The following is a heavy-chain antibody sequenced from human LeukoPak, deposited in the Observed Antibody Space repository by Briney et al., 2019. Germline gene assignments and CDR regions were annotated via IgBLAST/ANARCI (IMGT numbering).Heavy chain of an antibody. CDR2: ISQDGSEK. J-gene: IGHJ5*02. CDR1: GFTFTNYW. CDR3: ARVGLGHNFFDP. V-gene: IGHV3-7*05. Sequence: GGSLRLSCAASGFTFTNYWMRWVRQAPGRGLEWVANISQDGSEKYYVDSVKGRFTISRDNAKNSFYLKMNSWRAADTAVYYCARVGLGHNFFDPWGQGTPVTVSS. D-gene: IGHD7-27*01.